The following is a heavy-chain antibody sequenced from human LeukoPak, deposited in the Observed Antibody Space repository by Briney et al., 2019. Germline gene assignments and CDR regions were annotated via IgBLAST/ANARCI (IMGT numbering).Heavy chain of an antibody. CDR3: ARGGSGSFFFDY. D-gene: IGHD3-10*01. V-gene: IGHV4-30-4*01. Sequence: PSETLSLTCTVSGGSISSGDYYWSWIRQPPGKGLEWIGYIYYSGSTYYNPSLKSRVIISVDTSRNQFSLKLSSVTAADTAVYYCARGGSGSFFFDYWGQGTLVTVSS. CDR2: IYYSGST. J-gene: IGHJ4*02. CDR1: GGSISSGDYY.